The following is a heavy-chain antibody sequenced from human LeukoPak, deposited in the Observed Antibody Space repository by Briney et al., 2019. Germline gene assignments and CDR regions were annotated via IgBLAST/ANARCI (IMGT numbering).Heavy chain of an antibody. CDR1: GFTFSSYA. CDR3: AKDLRRSDCLDY. CDR2: ISGSGGST. J-gene: IGHJ4*02. D-gene: IGHD2-21*02. Sequence: GGSLRLSCAASGFTFSSYAMCWVGKAPGKGLEWVSAISGSGGSTYYADSVKGRFTISRDNSKNTLYLQMNSLRAEDTAVYYCAKDLRRSDCLDYWGQGTLVTVSS. V-gene: IGHV3-23*01.